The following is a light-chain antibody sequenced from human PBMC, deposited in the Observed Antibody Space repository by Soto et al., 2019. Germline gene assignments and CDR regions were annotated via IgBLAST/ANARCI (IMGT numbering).Light chain of an antibody. CDR2: EVS. CDR3: SSYTTSSTLVV. Sequence: HSVLTQPASVSGSPGQSITISCTGTSSDVGGYNYVSWYQQHPGKAPKLMIYEVSHRPSGVSDRFSGSKSGNTASLTISGLQAEDEADYYCSSYTTSSTLVVFGGGTKLTVL. J-gene: IGLJ3*02. V-gene: IGLV2-14*01. CDR1: SSDVGGYNY.